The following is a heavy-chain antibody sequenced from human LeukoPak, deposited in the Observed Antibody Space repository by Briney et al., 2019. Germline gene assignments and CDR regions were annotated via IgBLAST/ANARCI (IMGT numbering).Heavy chain of an antibody. D-gene: IGHD3-3*01. CDR2: ISSSSSYI. CDR3: ASGYYDFWSGYPQVDFQH. Sequence: GGSLRLSCAASGFTFSSYSMNWVRQAPGKGLEWVSSISSSSSYIYYADSVKGRFTISRDDAKNSLYLQMNSLRAEDTAVYYCASGYYDFWSGYPQVDFQHWGQGTQVTVSS. CDR1: GFTFSSYS. J-gene: IGHJ1*01. V-gene: IGHV3-21*01.